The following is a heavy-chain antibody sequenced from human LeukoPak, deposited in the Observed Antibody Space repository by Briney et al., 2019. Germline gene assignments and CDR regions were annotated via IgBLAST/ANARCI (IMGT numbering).Heavy chain of an antibody. J-gene: IGHJ4*02. CDR3: ARDHIAVAGNYFDY. D-gene: IGHD6-19*01. CDR2: IKQDGSEK. V-gene: IGHV3-7*01. Sequence: GGSLRLSCAASGFTFSSYWMSWVRQAPGKGLEWVANIKQDGSEKYYVDSVKGRFTISRDNAKNSLYLQMNSLRAEDTAVYYCARDHIAVAGNYFDYWGQGTLVTVSS. CDR1: GFTFSSYW.